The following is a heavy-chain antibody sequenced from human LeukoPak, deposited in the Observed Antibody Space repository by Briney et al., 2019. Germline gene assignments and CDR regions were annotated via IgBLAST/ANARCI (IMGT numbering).Heavy chain of an antibody. D-gene: IGHD3-10*01. CDR1: GGSISSGGYS. CDR2: IYHSGST. CDR3: ARMVRGLPFDY. V-gene: IGHV4-30-2*01. J-gene: IGHJ4*02. Sequence: PSQTLSLTCAVSGGSISSGGYSWRWIRQPPGKGLEWIGYIYHSGSTYYNPSLKSRVTISVDRSKNPFSLKLSSVTAADTAVYYCARMVRGLPFDYWGQGTLVTVSS.